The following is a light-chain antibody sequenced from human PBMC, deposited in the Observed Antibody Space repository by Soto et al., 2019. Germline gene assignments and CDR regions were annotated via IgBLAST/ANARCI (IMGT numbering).Light chain of an antibody. CDR1: QSVRSS. V-gene: IGKV3-11*01. CDR3: QQRSDWPPELT. CDR2: DAS. Sequence: EIVLTQSPATLTLSPGDRATLSCRASQSVRSSLAWYQQKPGQAPRLLIYDASKRATGIPARFSGSASGTDFTLTISSLEPGDFAVYYCQQRSDWPPELTFSGGTKVDIK. J-gene: IGKJ4*01.